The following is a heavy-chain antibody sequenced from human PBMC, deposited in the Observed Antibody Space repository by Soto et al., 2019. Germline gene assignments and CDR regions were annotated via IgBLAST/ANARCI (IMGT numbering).Heavy chain of an antibody. CDR2: IIPIFGTA. CDR3: ARVRVRFLEWLGSEG. J-gene: IGHJ4*02. CDR1: GGTFSSYA. D-gene: IGHD3-3*01. V-gene: IGHV1-69*12. Sequence: QVQLVQSGAEVKKPGSSVKVSCKASGGTFSSYAISWVRQAPGQGLEWMGGIIPIFGTANYAQKFQGRVTXPADESTSTAYMELSSLSSEGTAVYYCARVRVRFLEWLGSEGWGQGTLVTVSS.